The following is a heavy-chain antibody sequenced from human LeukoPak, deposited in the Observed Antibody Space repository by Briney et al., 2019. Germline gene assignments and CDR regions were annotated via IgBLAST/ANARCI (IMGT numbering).Heavy chain of an antibody. CDR1: GYTFTSYA. D-gene: IGHD1-1*01. V-gene: IGHV1-3*02. Sequence: ASVKVSCKASGYTFTSYAMHWVRQAPGQRLEWMGWSNAGNGNTKYSQVFQGRVTITRDTSSSTAYMELSSLISEDMAVYYCAREGETGTFDYWGQGTLVTVSS. CDR3: AREGETGTFDY. CDR2: SNAGNGNT. J-gene: IGHJ4*02.